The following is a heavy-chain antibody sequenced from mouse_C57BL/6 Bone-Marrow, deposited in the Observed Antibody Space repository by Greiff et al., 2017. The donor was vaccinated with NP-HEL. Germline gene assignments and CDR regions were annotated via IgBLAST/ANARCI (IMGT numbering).Heavy chain of an antibody. Sequence: VQLQQSGAELVKPGASVKLSCKASGYTFTSYWMHWVKQRPGQGLEWIGMIHPNSGSTNYNEKFKSKATLTVDKSSSTAYMQLSSLTSEDSAVYYCARGRLRRGNYFDYWGQGTTLTVSS. V-gene: IGHV1-64*01. J-gene: IGHJ2*01. CDR2: IHPNSGST. CDR1: GYTFTSYW. CDR3: ARGRLRRGNYFDY. D-gene: IGHD2-4*01.